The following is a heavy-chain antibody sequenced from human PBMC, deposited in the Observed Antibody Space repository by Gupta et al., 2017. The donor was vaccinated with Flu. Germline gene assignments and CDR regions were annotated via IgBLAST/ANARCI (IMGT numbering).Heavy chain of an antibody. V-gene: IGHV2-5*02. J-gene: IGHJ2*01. CDR3: AHKIGYGDYAYWYFDL. CDR1: GFSLSTSGVG. D-gene: IGHD4-17*01. CDR2: IYWDDDK. Sequence: QITLKESGPTLVKPTQTLTLTCTFSGFSLSTSGVGVGWIRQPPGKALEWLALIYWDDDKRYSPSLKSRLTITKDTAKNQVVLTMTNMDPVDTATYYCAHKIGYGDYAYWYFDLWGRGTLVTVSS.